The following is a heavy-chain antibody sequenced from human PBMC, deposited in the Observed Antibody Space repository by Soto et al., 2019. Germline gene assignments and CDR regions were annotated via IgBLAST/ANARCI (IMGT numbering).Heavy chain of an antibody. Sequence: SLRLSCAASGFSVGSSYLYWVRQAPGRGLQWVSSIYVDGTTYYTDSVKGRFSISRDSSKNTLYLQMNSLGAEDTALYYCIKGKVGTDPNWLDPWGQGSLVTVSS. D-gene: IGHD2-21*02. CDR1: GFSVGSSY. V-gene: IGHV3-66*01. CDR2: IYVDGTT. J-gene: IGHJ5*02. CDR3: IKGKVGTDPNWLDP.